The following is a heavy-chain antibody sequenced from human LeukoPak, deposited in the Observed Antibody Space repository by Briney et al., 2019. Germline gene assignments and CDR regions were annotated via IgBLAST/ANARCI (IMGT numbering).Heavy chain of an antibody. CDR1: GFTFSTSS. V-gene: IGHV3-48*04. CDR2: ISSSGSTI. J-gene: IGHJ4*02. D-gene: IGHD3-9*01. CDR3: AGNRILTGYYLFDY. Sequence: GGSLRLSCAASGFTFSTSSMNWVRQAPGKGLEWVSYISSSGSTIYYADSVKGRFTISRDNAKNSLYLQMNSLRAEDTAVYYCAGNRILTGYYLFDYWGQGTLVTVSS.